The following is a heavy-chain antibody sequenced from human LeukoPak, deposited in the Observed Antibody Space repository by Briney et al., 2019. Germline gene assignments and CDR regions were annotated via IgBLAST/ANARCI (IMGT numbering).Heavy chain of an antibody. D-gene: IGHD2-21*02. CDR2: IIPIFGIA. CDR1: GGTFSSYA. Sequence: GASVKVSCKASGGTFSSYAISWVRQAPGQGLEWMRRIIPIFGIANYAQKFQGRVTITADKSTSTAYMELSSLRSEDAAVYYCAREKKEYCGGDCKGAWFDPWGQGTLVTVSS. J-gene: IGHJ5*02. V-gene: IGHV1-69*04. CDR3: AREKKEYCGGDCKGAWFDP.